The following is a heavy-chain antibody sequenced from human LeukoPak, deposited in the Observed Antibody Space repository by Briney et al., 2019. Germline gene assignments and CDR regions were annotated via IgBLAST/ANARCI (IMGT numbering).Heavy chain of an antibody. Sequence: ASVKVSCKASGGTFSSYAISWVRQAPGKGLEWMGRVDPEDGETIYAEKFQGRVTITADTSADTADMELSNLKSEDTAVYYCATGEYDGYWGQGTLVTVSS. V-gene: IGHV1-69-2*01. J-gene: IGHJ4*02. CDR3: ATGEYDGY. CDR1: GGTFSSYA. D-gene: IGHD3-10*01. CDR2: VDPEDGET.